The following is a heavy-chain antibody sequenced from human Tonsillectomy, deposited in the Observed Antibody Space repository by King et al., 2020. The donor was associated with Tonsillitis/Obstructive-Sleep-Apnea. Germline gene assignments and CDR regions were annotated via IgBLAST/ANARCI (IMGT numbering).Heavy chain of an antibody. CDR1: GFTFDDYA. V-gene: IGHV3-43*02. D-gene: IGHD1-26*01. CDR2: ISGDGGST. J-gene: IGHJ4*02. CDR3: VKDISGSYFTADYYFDY. Sequence: VQLVQSGGGVVQPGGSLRLSCAASGFTFDDYAMHWVRQAPGKGLEWVSLISGDGGSTHYADSVKGRFTISRDNSKNSLYLQMNSLTTEDTALYYCVKDISGSYFTADYYFDYWGQGTLVTVPS.